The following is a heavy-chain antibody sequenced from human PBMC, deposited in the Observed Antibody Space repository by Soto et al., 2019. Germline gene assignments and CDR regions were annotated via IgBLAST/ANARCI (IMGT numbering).Heavy chain of an antibody. J-gene: IGHJ5*02. CDR2: IYYSGST. CDR1: GGSISSYY. V-gene: IGHV4-59*01. CDR3: ARSPTIFGVVISGFDP. D-gene: IGHD3-3*01. Sequence: LSETLSLTCTVSGGSISSYYWSWIRQPPGKGLECIGYIYYSGSTNYNPSLKSRVTISVDTSKNQFSLKLSSVTAADTAVYYCARSPTIFGVVISGFDPWGQGTLVTVSS.